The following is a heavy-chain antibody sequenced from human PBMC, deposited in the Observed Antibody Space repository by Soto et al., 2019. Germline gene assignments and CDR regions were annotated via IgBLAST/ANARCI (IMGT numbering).Heavy chain of an antibody. CDR3: SXXVVTTASSAMDV. V-gene: IGHV3-30-3*01. CDR1: GFTFSSYA. D-gene: IGHD2-21*02. J-gene: IGHJ6*04. Sequence: QVQLVESGGGVVQPGRSLRLSCAASGFTFSSYAMHWVRQAPGKGLEWVAVISYDGSNKYYADSVKGRFTISRDNSKNTLYLQXNSLRAEDTAXYYCSXXVVTTASSAMDVXSKGT. CDR2: ISYDGSNK.